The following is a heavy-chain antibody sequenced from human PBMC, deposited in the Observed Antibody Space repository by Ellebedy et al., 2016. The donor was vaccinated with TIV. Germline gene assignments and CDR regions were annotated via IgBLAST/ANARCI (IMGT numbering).Heavy chain of an antibody. Sequence: PGGSLRLSCAASGFAFSGFAMSWVRQAPGKGLEWVSAISGSGDSTYYADSVKGHFIISRDNSKNTLHLQMTSLRAEDTAVYYCAKGGDYYGSGSYFDYWGQGTLVTVSS. D-gene: IGHD3-10*01. CDR3: AKGGDYYGSGSYFDY. CDR2: ISGSGDST. V-gene: IGHV3-23*01. J-gene: IGHJ4*02. CDR1: GFAFSGFA.